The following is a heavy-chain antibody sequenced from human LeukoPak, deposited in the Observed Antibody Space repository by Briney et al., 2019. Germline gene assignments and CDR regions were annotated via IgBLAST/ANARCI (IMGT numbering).Heavy chain of an antibody. CDR1: GGSFSGYY. CDR2: INHSGST. Sequence: PSETLSLTCAVYGGSFSGYYWSWIRQPPGKGLEWIGEINHSGSTNYNPSLKSRVTISVDTSKNQFSLKLSSVTAADTAVYYCARQAVRGVRIFQFDYWGQGTLVTVSS. CDR3: ARQAVRGVRIFQFDY. D-gene: IGHD3-10*01. V-gene: IGHV4-34*01. J-gene: IGHJ4*02.